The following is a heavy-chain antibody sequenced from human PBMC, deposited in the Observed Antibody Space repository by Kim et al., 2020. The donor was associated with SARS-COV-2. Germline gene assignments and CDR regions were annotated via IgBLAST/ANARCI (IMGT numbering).Heavy chain of an antibody. CDR3: ARGINSAFDI. Sequence: SQTLSLTCAISGDSVSSKSVAWNWVRQSPSRGLEWLGRTYYRSKWYNDYAVSVKGRISIHPDTPHNQFSLQLNSVTPEDTAVYYCARGINSAFDIWGQGTVVTVSS. CDR1: GDSVSSKSVA. J-gene: IGHJ3*02. V-gene: IGHV6-1*01. CDR2: TYYRSKWYN. D-gene: IGHD5-18*01.